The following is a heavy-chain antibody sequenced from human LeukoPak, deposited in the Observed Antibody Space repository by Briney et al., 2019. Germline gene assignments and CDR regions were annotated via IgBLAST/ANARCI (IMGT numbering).Heavy chain of an antibody. Sequence: PGGSLRLSCAATGFTFSSYSMTWVRQARGRGLEWVSVISGSGGTTYYADFVKGRFTISRDNSKNTLYLQMNSLRGEDTAVYYCAKGRSDLGWDVWAQGTTVTVSS. CDR2: ISGSGGTT. CDR3: AKGRSDLGWDV. D-gene: IGHD2-2*03. J-gene: IGHJ6*02. V-gene: IGHV3-23*01. CDR1: GFTFSSYS.